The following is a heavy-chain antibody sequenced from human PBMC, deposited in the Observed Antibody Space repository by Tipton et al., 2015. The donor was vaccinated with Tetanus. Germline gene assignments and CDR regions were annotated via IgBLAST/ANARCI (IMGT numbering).Heavy chain of an antibody. Sequence: SLRLSCAASGFTFSNYAMAWVRQAPGKGLERVSGISVRGSHTYYADPVKGRFSISRDNSKNTVYLQMNSLRDEDTAVYYCAKDPASRGWFDPWGQGTLVSVSS. CDR1: GFTFSNYA. V-gene: IGHV3-23*01. CDR2: ISVRGSHT. J-gene: IGHJ5*02. CDR3: AKDPASRGWFDP.